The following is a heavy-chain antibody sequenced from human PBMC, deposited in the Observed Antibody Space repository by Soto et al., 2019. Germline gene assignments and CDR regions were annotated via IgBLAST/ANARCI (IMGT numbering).Heavy chain of an antibody. J-gene: IGHJ3*02. Sequence: GASVKVSCKASGVTFSSYAISWVRQAPGQGLEWMGGIIPIFGTANYAQKFQGRVTITADESTSTAYMELSSLRSEDTAVYYCAREAGPITMIVVAYDAFDIWGQGTMVTVSS. CDR3: AREAGPITMIVVAYDAFDI. D-gene: IGHD3-22*01. CDR1: GVTFSSYA. CDR2: IIPIFGTA. V-gene: IGHV1-69*13.